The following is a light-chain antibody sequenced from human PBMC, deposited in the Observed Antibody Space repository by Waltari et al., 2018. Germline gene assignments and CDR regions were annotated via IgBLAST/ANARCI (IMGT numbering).Light chain of an antibody. V-gene: IGLV3-19*01. CDR3: SSRDSSGDVI. Sequence: SSELTQDPAVSVALGQTVRLTCQGDILRVYYPNWCQQKPGQAPLLVIYGKNNRPSGIPDRFSASTSGSTASLTITGAQAEDEAHYYCSSRDSSGDVIFGGGTKLTVL. CDR1: ILRVYY. CDR2: GKN. J-gene: IGLJ2*01.